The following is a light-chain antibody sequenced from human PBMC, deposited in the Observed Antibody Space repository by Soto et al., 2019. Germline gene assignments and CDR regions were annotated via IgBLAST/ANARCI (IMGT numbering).Light chain of an antibody. CDR1: SSDVGGYNF. J-gene: IGLJ2*01. CDR2: DVN. V-gene: IGLV2-14*03. CDR3: CSYSGSNTIVV. Sequence: QSALTQPASVSGSPGQSITISCTGTSSDVGGYNFVSWYQQHPGKAPRLMIFDVNNRPSGVSTRFSGSKSGNTASLTISGLQAEDEAAYYCCSYSGSNTIVVFGGGTKLTVL.